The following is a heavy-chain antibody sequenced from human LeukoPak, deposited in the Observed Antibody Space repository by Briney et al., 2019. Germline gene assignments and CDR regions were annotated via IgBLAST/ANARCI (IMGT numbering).Heavy chain of an antibody. Sequence: GGSLRLSCAASGFTLSSYNMNWVRQAPGKGLEWVSFITSSSSTIYYADSVKGRFTISRDNAKNSLYLQMNSLRAEDTAVYYCASFYSGDRFYYYYYGMDVWGQGTTVTVSS. J-gene: IGHJ6*02. CDR3: ASFYSGDRFYYYYYGMDV. CDR1: GFTLSSYN. CDR2: ITSSSSTI. D-gene: IGHD2/OR15-2a*01. V-gene: IGHV3-48*01.